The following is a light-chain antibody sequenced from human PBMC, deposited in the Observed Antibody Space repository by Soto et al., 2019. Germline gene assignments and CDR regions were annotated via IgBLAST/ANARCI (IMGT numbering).Light chain of an antibody. CDR3: MQRKEFPWT. V-gene: IGKV2-40*01. J-gene: IGKJ1*01. Sequence: DIVMTQTPLSLPVTPGEPASISCRSSQTLLDSDDGNTYLDWYLQKPGQSPQLLIYGISSRASGVTDRFSGSGSGTDFTLKISRVEAGDVGVFYCMQRKEFPWTFGQGTKVGIK. CDR2: GIS. CDR1: QTLLDSDDGNTY.